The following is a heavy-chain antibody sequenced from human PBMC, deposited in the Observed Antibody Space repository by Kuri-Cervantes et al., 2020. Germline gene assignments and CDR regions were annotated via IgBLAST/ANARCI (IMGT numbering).Heavy chain of an antibody. J-gene: IGHJ3*01. CDR2: VKQDGSEV. CDR1: GFTFSSHW. D-gene: IGHD3-16*01. CDR3: TRSNWNGGGAYDF. V-gene: IGHV3-7*01. Sequence: GESLKISCAASGFTFSSHWMAWVRQAPGKGLEWVANVKQDGSEVYSLDSVKGRFTISRDNPKNSLYLQMNSLRAEDTAVYYCTRSNWNGGGAYDFWGQGTMVTVS.